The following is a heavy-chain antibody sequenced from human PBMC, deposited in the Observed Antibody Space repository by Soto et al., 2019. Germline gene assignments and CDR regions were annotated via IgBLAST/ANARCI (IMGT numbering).Heavy chain of an antibody. CDR2: ISGGGDTT. D-gene: IGHD3-10*01. V-gene: IGHV3-23*01. Sequence: EVQLLESGGGLVQPGGSLRLSCAASGFTFNNYARTWVRQAPGRGLGWSSAISGGGDTTSYADSVKGRFTVSRDGSKNTLYLQMSSLRAEDTALYYCAKGRGGSGSLTPRVDFWGQGTLVTVSS. J-gene: IGHJ4*02. CDR1: GFTFNNYA. CDR3: AKGRGGSGSLTPRVDF.